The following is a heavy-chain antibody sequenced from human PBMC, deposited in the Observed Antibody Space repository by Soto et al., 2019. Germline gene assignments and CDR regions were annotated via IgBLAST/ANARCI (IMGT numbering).Heavy chain of an antibody. D-gene: IGHD1-26*01. Sequence: PGESLKISCKGSGYSFTSYWISWVRQMPGKGLEWMGRIDPSDSYTNYSPSFQGHVTISADKSISTAYLQWSSLKASDTAMYYCARRVVGATLHYYYYYGMDVWGQGTTVTVSS. CDR1: GYSFTSYW. J-gene: IGHJ6*02. CDR2: IDPSDSYT. CDR3: ARRVVGATLHYYYYYGMDV. V-gene: IGHV5-10-1*01.